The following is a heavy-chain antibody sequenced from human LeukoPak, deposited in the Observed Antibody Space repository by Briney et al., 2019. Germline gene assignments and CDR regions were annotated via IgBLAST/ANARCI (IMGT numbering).Heavy chain of an antibody. CDR2: INHSGST. CDR3: ASGLGELSFSRINVDYFDY. V-gene: IGHV4-34*01. D-gene: IGHD3-16*02. CDR1: GGSFSGYY. J-gene: IGHJ4*02. Sequence: SETLSLTCAVYGGSFSGYYWSWIRQPPGRGLEWIGEINHSGSTNYNPSPKSRVTISVDTSKNQFSLKLSSVTAADTAVYYCASGLGELSFSRINVDYFDYWGQGTLVTVSS.